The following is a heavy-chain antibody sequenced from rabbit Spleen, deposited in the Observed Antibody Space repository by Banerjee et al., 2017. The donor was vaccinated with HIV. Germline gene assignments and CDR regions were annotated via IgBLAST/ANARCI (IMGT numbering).Heavy chain of an antibody. D-gene: IGHD1-1*01. CDR1: GFSFSSSDY. Sequence: QSLEESGGDLVKPGASLTLTCTASGFSFSSSDYMCWVRQAPGKGLEWISCIAGSSSGFTYFATWAKGRFTCSKTSSTTVTLLMTRLTAADTATYFCARDTSSSFSSYGMDLWGQGTLVTVS. J-gene: IGHJ6*01. CDR2: IAGSSSGFT. V-gene: IGHV1S40*01. CDR3: ARDTSSSFSSYGMDL.